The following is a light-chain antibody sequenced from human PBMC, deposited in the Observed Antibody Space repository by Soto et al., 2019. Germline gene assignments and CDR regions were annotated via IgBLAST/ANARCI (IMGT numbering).Light chain of an antibody. CDR1: QSVDID. Sequence: EVVLTQSPATLSVSPGERVTLSCRASQSVDIDLAWYQQKPGQAPRLLIYGASTRATDMPGRFSGRGSGTEFTLTISSLQSEDYAVYYCQQYNGWPWTFGLGTKVDIK. CDR2: GAS. J-gene: IGKJ1*01. CDR3: QQYNGWPWT. V-gene: IGKV3-15*01.